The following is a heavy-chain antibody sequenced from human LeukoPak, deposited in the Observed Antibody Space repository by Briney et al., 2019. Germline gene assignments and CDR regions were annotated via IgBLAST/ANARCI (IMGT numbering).Heavy chain of an antibody. CDR2: ISSGGGTI. Sequence: GESLRLSCVASGFPFNTYEMDWVRQAPGKGLEWVSYISSGGGTIYYADSVKGRFTISRDNAKNSLYLQMNSLRAEDTAVYYCATMDLGIVIDYWGQGTLVTVSS. J-gene: IGHJ4*02. CDR3: ATMDLGIVIDY. D-gene: IGHD3-10*01. V-gene: IGHV3-48*03. CDR1: GFPFNTYE.